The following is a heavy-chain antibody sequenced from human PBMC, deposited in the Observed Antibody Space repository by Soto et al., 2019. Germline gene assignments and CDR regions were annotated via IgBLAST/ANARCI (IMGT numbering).Heavy chain of an antibody. CDR2: INPNSGGT. Sequence: ASVKVSCKASGYPFTGYYMHWVRQAPGQGLEWMGWINPNSGGTNYAQKFQGRVTMTRDTSISTAYMELSRLRSDDTAVYYCARGADSSGSSWWWYYYGMDVWGQGTTVTVSS. V-gene: IGHV1-2*02. CDR1: GYPFTGYY. D-gene: IGHD3-22*01. CDR3: ARGADSSGSSWWWYYYGMDV. J-gene: IGHJ6*02.